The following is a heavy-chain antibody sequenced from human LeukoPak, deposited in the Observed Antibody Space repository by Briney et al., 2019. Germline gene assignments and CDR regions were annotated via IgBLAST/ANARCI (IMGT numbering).Heavy chain of an antibody. D-gene: IGHD2-15*01. CDR3: AREDVVVAAMLYYYYGMDV. Sequence: GGSLRLSCAASGFTFSSYSMNWLRQAPGKGLEWVSSISSSSSYTYYADSVKGRFTISRDNAKNSLYLQMNSLRAEDTAVYYCAREDVVVAAMLYYYYGMDVWGQGTTVTVSS. CDR1: GFTFSSYS. V-gene: IGHV3-21*01. J-gene: IGHJ6*02. CDR2: ISSSSSYT.